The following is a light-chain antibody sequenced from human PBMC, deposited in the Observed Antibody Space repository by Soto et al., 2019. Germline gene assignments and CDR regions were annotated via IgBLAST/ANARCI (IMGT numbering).Light chain of an antibody. CDR2: DAS. CDR3: QQRSNLPLT. V-gene: IGKV3-11*01. CDR1: QSVSRY. Sequence: EIVLTQSPATLSLSPGERATLSCRASQSVSRYLAWYQHKPGQAPRLLIYDASNRATGIPARFSGSGSGTDFTLTISSLEPEDFVVYYCQQRSNLPLTFGGGTKVEIK. J-gene: IGKJ4*01.